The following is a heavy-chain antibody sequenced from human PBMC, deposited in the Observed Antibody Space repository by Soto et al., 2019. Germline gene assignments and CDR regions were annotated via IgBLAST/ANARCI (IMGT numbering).Heavy chain of an antibody. Sequence: QVQLSQFGAEVKKPGASVKVSCKASGYSFTNFHIHWVRQAPGQGLEWMGMIDPSGGITRDAQRVQGRITMTRDASTNTIYMELRSLTSEDTAMYYCARDVIGHDKYETIGYYFDHWGQGTLVTVSS. J-gene: IGHJ4*02. CDR2: IDPSGGIT. D-gene: IGHD3-22*01. CDR1: GYSFTNFH. V-gene: IGHV1-46*01. CDR3: ARDVIGHDKYETIGYYFDH.